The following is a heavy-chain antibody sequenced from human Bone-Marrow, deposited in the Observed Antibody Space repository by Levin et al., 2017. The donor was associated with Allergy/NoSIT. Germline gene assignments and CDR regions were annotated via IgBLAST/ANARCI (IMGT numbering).Heavy chain of an antibody. CDR3: AKEGAGYSKEPNFDY. CDR2: ISHDGSNK. V-gene: IGHV3-30*18. CDR1: GFTFRNYG. J-gene: IGHJ4*02. D-gene: IGHD5-18*01. Sequence: PGESLKISCAASGFTFRNYGMHWVRQAPGKGLEWVAVISHDGSNKYYVESVKGRFSISRDQSKNTVYLEMTSVRPEDTAMYYCAKEGAGYSKEPNFDYWGQGTQVTVSS.